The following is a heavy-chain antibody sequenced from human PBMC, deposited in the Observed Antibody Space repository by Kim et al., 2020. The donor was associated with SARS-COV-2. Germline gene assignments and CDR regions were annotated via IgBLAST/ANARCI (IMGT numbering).Heavy chain of an antibody. Sequence: SETLSLTCTVSGGSISSYYWSWIRQPPGKGLEWIGYSYYSWSTNYNPSLKSRVTISVDTSKNQFSLKLSSVTAADTAVYYCARDHREWLQYTANWYFDLWGRGTLVTVSS. CDR2: SYYSWST. CDR3: ARDHREWLQYTANWYFDL. D-gene: IGHD3-3*01. J-gene: IGHJ2*01. CDR1: GGSISSYY. V-gene: IGHV4-59*01.